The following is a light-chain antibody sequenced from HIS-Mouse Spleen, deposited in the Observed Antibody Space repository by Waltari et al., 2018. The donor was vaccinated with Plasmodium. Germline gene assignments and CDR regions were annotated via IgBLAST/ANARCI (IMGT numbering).Light chain of an antibody. Sequence: DIQITQSPSSLSASVGARVTITCRASQSISSYLNWYQQKPGKAPKLLIYAASSLQSGVPSRFSGSGSGTDFTLTISSLQPEDFATYYCQQSYSTWTFGQGTKVEIK. J-gene: IGKJ1*01. V-gene: IGKV1-39*01. CDR3: QQSYSTWT. CDR2: AAS. CDR1: QSISSY.